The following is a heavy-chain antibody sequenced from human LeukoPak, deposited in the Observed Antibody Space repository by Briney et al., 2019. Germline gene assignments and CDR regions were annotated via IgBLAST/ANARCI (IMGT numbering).Heavy chain of an antibody. D-gene: IGHD3-10*01. J-gene: IGHJ4*02. CDR1: GFTFDDYA. Sequence: GGSLRLSCAASGFTFDDYAMHWVRQAPGKGLEWVSGISWNSGSIDYADSVKGRFTISRDNAKNSLYLQMNSLRAEDTALYYCAKDIGSGRPAPFDYWGQGTLVTVSS. V-gene: IGHV3-9*01. CDR3: AKDIGSGRPAPFDY. CDR2: ISWNSGSI.